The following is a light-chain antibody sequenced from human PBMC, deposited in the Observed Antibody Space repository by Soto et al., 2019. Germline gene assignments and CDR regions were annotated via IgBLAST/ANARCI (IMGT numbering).Light chain of an antibody. J-gene: IGKJ5*01. CDR2: DAS. Sequence: EIVLTQSPATLSLSPGERATLSCRASQSVSNFLAWYQQKPGQAPRLLIYDASNRATGIPARFSGSGSGTEFTLTISSLQSDDSAVYFCQQYKNWPPITFGQGTRLEIK. V-gene: IGKV3-11*01. CDR1: QSVSNF. CDR3: QQYKNWPPIT.